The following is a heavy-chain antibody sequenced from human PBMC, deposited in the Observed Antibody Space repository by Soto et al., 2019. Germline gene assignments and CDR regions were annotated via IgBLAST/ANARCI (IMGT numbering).Heavy chain of an antibody. Sequence: ASVEVSCKXSGYTFTSYGISWVRQAPGQGLEWMGWISAYNGNTNYAQKLQGRVIMTTDTSTSTAYMELRSLRSDDTAVYYCARDPVITMIVGGYFDYWGQGTLVTVSS. CDR1: GYTFTSYG. CDR3: ARDPVITMIVGGYFDY. CDR2: ISAYNGNT. D-gene: IGHD3-22*01. V-gene: IGHV1-18*04. J-gene: IGHJ4*02.